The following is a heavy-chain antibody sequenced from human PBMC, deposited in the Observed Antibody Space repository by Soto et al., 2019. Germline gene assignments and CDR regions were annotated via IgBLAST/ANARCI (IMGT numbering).Heavy chain of an antibody. CDR1: GFTVSSNY. D-gene: IGHD4-17*01. CDR2: IYSGGST. CDR3: ARGPYGDYDYYYYDMDV. V-gene: IGHV3-66*01. J-gene: IGHJ6*03. Sequence: PGGSLRLSCAASGFTVSSNYMSWVRQAPGKGLEWVSVIYSGGSTYYADSVKGRFTISRDNSKNTLYLQMNSLRAEDTAVYYCARGPYGDYDYYYYDMDVWGKGTTVTGS.